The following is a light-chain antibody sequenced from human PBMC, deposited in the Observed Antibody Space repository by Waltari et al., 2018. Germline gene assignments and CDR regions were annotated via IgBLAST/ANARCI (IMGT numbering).Light chain of an antibody. CDR2: LNSDGSH. CDR1: SGHTRSS. CDR3: QTWDSGTVI. Sequence: QLVLTLSPSASASLRPSVTRTCTLRSGHTRSSIPCHQQLPDKGPRNWMTLNSDGSHTKGDGIPDRFSGSSSGAARYLTLASLQSEDEADYFCQTWDSGTVIFGGGTRLTVL. J-gene: IGLJ2*01. V-gene: IGLV4-69*01.